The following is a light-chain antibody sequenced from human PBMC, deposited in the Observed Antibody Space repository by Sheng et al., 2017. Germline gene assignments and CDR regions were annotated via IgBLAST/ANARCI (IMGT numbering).Light chain of an antibody. CDR3: QQYGSSPLYS. V-gene: IGKV3-20*01. Sequence: EIVLTQSPGTLSLSPGERATLSCRASQSVTSTYLAWYQQKPGQAPRLLIYDISTRATGIPDRFSGSGSGTDFTLTISGLEPEDFAIYYCQQYGSSPLYSFGQGTKLEIK. CDR1: QSVTSTY. CDR2: DIS. J-gene: IGKJ2*03.